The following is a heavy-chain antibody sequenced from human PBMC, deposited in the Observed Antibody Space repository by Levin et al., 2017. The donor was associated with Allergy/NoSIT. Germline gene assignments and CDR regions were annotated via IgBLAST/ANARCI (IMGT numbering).Heavy chain of an antibody. Sequence: GGSLRLSCAASGFTFSSYAMTWVRQAPGKGLEWVSAISGSANFTYYADSVKGRFTISRDNSKNTLYLQMNSLRADDTAVYYCAKRGGYCSSNRCYYYFEYWGQGTLVTVSS. CDR1: GFTFSSYA. V-gene: IGHV3-23*01. CDR2: ISGSANFT. CDR3: AKRGGYCSSNRCYYYFEY. J-gene: IGHJ4*02. D-gene: IGHD2-2*01.